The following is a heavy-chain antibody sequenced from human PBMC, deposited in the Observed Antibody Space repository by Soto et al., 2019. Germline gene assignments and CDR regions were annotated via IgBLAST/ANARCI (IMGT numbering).Heavy chain of an antibody. CDR3: AKSFWDCSSTSCCSPAVYYYGMDV. CDR2: ISGSGGST. D-gene: IGHD2-2*01. CDR1: GFTFSSYA. J-gene: IGHJ6*02. Sequence: PGGSMRLSCAASGFTFSSYAMSWVRQAPGKVLEWVSAISGSGGSTYYADSVKGRFTISRDNSKNTLYLQMNSLRAEDTAVYYCAKSFWDCSSTSCCSPAVYYYGMDVWGQGTTVTVSS. V-gene: IGHV3-23*01.